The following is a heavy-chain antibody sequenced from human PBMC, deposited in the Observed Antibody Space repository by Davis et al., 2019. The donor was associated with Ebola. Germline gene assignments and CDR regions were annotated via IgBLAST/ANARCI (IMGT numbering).Heavy chain of an antibody. CDR3: SRGYSPKCRGGDCVNDF. V-gene: IGHV1-58*01. CDR1: GFTFTSSA. CDR2: IVVGSGNT. Sequence: SVKVSCKASGFTFTSSAVQWVRQARGQRLEWIGWIVVGSGNTNYAQKFQERVTITRDMSTSTAYMELSSLRSEDTAMYYCSRGYSPKCRGGDCVNDFWGQGTLVTVSS. D-gene: IGHD2-21*02. J-gene: IGHJ4*02.